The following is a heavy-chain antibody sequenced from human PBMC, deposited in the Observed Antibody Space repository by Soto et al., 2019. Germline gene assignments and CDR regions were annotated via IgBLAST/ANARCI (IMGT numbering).Heavy chain of an antibody. CDR2: MQHTGNT. V-gene: IGHV4-4*07. J-gene: IGHJ5*02. Sequence: QVQLQESGPGLVKPSETLSLTCAVSGASIRSYHWSWIRQPAGKGLEWIGRMQHTGNTNYNPSLKSRVTMSVDTSKNQISLKMTSVTAADTAVYFFAKEVSSRRWFDPWGQGILVIVSS. CDR1: GASIRSYH. CDR3: AKEVSSRRWFDP.